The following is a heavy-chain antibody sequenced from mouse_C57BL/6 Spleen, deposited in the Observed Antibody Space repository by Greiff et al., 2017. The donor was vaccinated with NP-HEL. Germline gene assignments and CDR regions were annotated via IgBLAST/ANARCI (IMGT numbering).Heavy chain of an antibody. CDR1: GYTFTSYW. J-gene: IGHJ4*01. CDR2: IDPSDSYT. Sequence: QVQLQQPGAELVRPGTSVKLSCKASGYTFTSYWMHWVKQRPGQGLEWIGVIDPSDSYTNYNQKFKGKATLTVDTSSSTAYMQLSSLTSEDSAVYYCARQAWAYAMDYWGQGTSVTVSS. V-gene: IGHV1-59*01. CDR3: ARQAWAYAMDY. D-gene: IGHD3-2*02.